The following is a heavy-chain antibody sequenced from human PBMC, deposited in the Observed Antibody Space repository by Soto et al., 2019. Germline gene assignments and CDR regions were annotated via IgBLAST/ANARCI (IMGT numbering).Heavy chain of an antibody. J-gene: IGHJ4*02. CDR1: GFTFDDYA. D-gene: IGHD3-3*01. CDR2: ISWNSGSI. V-gene: IGHV3-9*01. Sequence: LRLSCAASGFTFDDYAMHWVRQAPGKGLEWVSGISWNSGSIGYADSVKGRFTIPRDNAKNSLYLQMNSLRAEDTALYYCAKDNYDFWSGYYTPYFDYWGQGTLVTVSS. CDR3: AKDNYDFWSGYYTPYFDY.